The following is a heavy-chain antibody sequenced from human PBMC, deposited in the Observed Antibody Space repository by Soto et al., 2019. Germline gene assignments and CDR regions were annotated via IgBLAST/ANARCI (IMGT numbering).Heavy chain of an antibody. CDR2: ISAGGGST. CDR1: GFTFSTYA. J-gene: IGHJ6*02. D-gene: IGHD2-15*01. CDR3: VNYCIRTIMSPVYAMDV. V-gene: IGHV3-23*01. Sequence: EVQLLESGGGLVQPGGSLRLSCAASGFTFSTYAMSWVRQAPGRGLEWVSSISAGGGSTDYADSVKGLFTISSVNSKNTVDLQMNSLRAEYAAAYYCVNYCIRTIMSPVYAMDVWGRRTIVTVSS.